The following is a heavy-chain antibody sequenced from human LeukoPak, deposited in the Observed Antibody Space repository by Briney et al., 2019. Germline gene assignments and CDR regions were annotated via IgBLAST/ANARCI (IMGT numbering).Heavy chain of an antibody. D-gene: IGHD3-10*02. V-gene: IGHV3-48*03. Sequence: GGSLRLSCAASGFTFSSYEMKWVRQAPGKGLEWVSYISSSGSTIYYADSVKGRFTISRDNAKNSLYLQMNSLRAEDTAVYYCAVLGITMIGGVWGKGTTVTISS. CDR3: AVLGITMIGGV. CDR1: GFTFSSYE. J-gene: IGHJ6*04. CDR2: ISSSGSTI.